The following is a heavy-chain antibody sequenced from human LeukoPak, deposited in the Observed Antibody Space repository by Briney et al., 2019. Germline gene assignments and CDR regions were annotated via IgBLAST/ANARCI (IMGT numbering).Heavy chain of an antibody. V-gene: IGHV3-23*01. Sequence: PGGSLRLSCAASGFTFSDYAMTWVRQAPGKGLEWVSSTGDDTYYADSVKGRFTISRDDSKDTLFLQMNSLRAEDSPVYYCAKDAIPRNSLWDYFDYLGQGTLVTVSS. CDR1: GFTFSDYA. CDR2: TGDDT. J-gene: IGHJ4*02. D-gene: IGHD1-7*01. CDR3: AKDAIPRNSLWDYFDY.